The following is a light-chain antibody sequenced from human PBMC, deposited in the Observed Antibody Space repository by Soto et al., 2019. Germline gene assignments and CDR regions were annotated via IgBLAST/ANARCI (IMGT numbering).Light chain of an antibody. CDR2: EVR. CDR3: SSYTSSNTLI. V-gene: IGLV2-18*02. J-gene: IGLJ2*01. Sequence: QSVLTQPPSVSGSPRQSVTISCTGTSSDIGAYNRVSRYQQPPGTAPKLMIYEVRDRTSGVPDRFSGSKSGNTASLTISGLQAEDEADYYCSSYTSSNTLIFGGGTKVTVL. CDR1: SSDIGAYNR.